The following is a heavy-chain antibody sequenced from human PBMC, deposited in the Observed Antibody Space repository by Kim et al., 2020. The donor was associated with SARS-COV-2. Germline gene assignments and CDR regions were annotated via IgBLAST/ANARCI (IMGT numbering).Heavy chain of an antibody. D-gene: IGHD2-2*01. CDR1: GYSFTSYS. CDR3: ARVDCSGTSCYHP. Sequence: ASVKVSCKASGYSFTSYSITWVRQAPGQGLEWMGWISAYNGNTNYAQKFQGRVTMTTDTSTATAYMELRSLTSDDTAVYYCARVDCSGTSCYHPWGQGTVVNGAS. V-gene: IGHV1-18*01. J-gene: IGHJ5*02. CDR2: ISAYNGNT.